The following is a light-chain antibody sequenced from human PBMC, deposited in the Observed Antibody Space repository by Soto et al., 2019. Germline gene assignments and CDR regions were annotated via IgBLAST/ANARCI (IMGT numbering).Light chain of an antibody. CDR3: QQFDNWPLT. Sequence: EIVMTQSPATLSVSPGESATLSCRASQSSGSNLAWYQQKPGQAPRLLMYGASTRATGIPARFSGSGSGTEFTLTISSLQSEDFAIYYCQQFDNWPLTFGGGTKADIK. CDR1: QSSGSN. V-gene: IGKV3-15*01. CDR2: GAS. J-gene: IGKJ4*01.